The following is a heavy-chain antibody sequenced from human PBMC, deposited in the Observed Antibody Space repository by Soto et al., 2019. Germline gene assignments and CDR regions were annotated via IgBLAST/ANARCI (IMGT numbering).Heavy chain of an antibody. D-gene: IGHD3-10*01. Sequence: QVQLVESGGGVVQPGRSLRLSCAASGFTFSSCGMHWVRQAPGKGLEWVAVISCDGSNKYYADSVKSRFTISRDNSKNTLYLQMNSLRAEDTAVYYCAKDPYHPGSYYNEDYRGQGTLVTVSS. CDR2: ISCDGSNK. V-gene: IGHV3-30*18. CDR3: AKDPYHPGSYYNEDY. CDR1: GFTFSSCG. J-gene: IGHJ4*02.